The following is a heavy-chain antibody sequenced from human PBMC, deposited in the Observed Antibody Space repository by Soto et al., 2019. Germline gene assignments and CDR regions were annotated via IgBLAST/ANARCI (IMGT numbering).Heavy chain of an antibody. CDR2: INAGNGNT. CDR3: ARDGQVTMVRGVISPYYYGMDV. Sequence: ASVKVSCKASGYTFTSYAMHWVRQAPGQRLEWMGWINAGNGNTKYSQKFQGRVTITRDTSASTAYMELSSLRSEDTAVYYCARDGQVTMVRGVISPYYYGMDVWGQGTTVTVSS. J-gene: IGHJ6*02. CDR1: GYTFTSYA. D-gene: IGHD3-10*01. V-gene: IGHV1-3*01.